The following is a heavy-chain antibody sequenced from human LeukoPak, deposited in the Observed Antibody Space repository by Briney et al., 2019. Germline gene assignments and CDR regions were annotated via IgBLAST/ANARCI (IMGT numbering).Heavy chain of an antibody. CDR2: TNPNSGGT. CDR1: GYTFTGYY. V-gene: IGHV1-2*04. CDR3: ATKDCSSTRCQGPWYFDL. Sequence: ASVKVSCKASGYTFTGYYMHWVRQAPGQGLEWIGWTNPNSGGTNYAQKFQGWVTMTRDTSISPAYMELSSLRSEDTAVYYCATKDCSSTRCQGPWYFDLWGRGTLVTVSS. J-gene: IGHJ2*01. D-gene: IGHD2-2*01.